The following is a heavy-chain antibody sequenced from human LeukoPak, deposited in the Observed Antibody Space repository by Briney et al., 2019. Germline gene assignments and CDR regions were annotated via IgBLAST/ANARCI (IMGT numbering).Heavy chain of an antibody. J-gene: IGHJ4*02. V-gene: IGHV4-31*03. CDR2: IYYSGST. D-gene: IGHD6-13*01. Sequence: SETLSLTCTVSGGSISSGGYYWSWIRQHPGRGLEWIGYIYYSGSTYFNPSLKSRVTISADTSKNQFSLTLSSVTAADTAMYYCARARSAAGNFDYWGQGTLVTVSS. CDR3: ARARSAAGNFDY. CDR1: GGSISSGGYY.